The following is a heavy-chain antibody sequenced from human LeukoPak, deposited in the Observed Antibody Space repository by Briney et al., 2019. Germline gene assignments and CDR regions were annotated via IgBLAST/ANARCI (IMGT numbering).Heavy chain of an antibody. D-gene: IGHD3-16*01. J-gene: IGHJ4*02. V-gene: IGHV3-20*04. Sequence: GGSLRLSCAASGFSFDDYGMSWVRQAPGKGLEWVSGINWNGGSTRYADSVKGRFTISRDNAKNTLYLQMNSLRAEDTAVYYCARVRYRLAETYIDYWGQGTLVTVSS. CDR3: ARVRYRLAETYIDY. CDR2: INWNGGST. CDR1: GFSFDDYG.